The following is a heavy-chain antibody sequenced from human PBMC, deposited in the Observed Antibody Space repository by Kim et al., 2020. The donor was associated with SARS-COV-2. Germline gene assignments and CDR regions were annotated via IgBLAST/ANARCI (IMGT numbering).Heavy chain of an antibody. Sequence: ASGKVSCKASGYTFTGYYMHWVRQAPGQGLEWMGWINPNSGGTNYAQKFQGRVTMTRDTSISTAYMELSRLRSDDTAVYYCARGGCSGGSCPFDPWGQGTLVTVSS. CDR3: ARGGCSGGSCPFDP. CDR2: INPNSGGT. D-gene: IGHD2-15*01. CDR1: GYTFTGYY. V-gene: IGHV1-2*02. J-gene: IGHJ5*02.